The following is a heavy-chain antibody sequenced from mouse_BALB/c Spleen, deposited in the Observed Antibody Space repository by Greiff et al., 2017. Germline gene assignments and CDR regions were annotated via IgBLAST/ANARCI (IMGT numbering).Heavy chain of an antibody. V-gene: IGHV1S22*01. CDR3: TSEVRYDVEIYAMDY. CDR1: GYTFTSYW. CDR2: IYPGSGST. Sequence: LQQPGSELVRPGASVKLSCKASGYTFTSYWMHWVKQRPGQGLEWIGNIYPGSGSTNYDEKFKSKATLTVDTSSSTAYMQLSSRTSEDSAVYYCTSEVRYDVEIYAMDYWGQGTSVTVSS. D-gene: IGHD2-14*01. J-gene: IGHJ4*01.